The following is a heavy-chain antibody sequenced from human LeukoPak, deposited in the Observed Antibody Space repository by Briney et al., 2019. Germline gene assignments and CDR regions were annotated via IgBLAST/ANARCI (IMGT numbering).Heavy chain of an antibody. J-gene: IGHJ4*02. Sequence: GGSLRLSYAASGFTFSRSWMHWRRQVPGKGLVWVSEIYSDATTTAYADSVKGRFIISRDNAKNTLYLQMNSLRPEDTAVYYCACLYGGSTFFDYWGQGTLVTVSS. CDR1: GFTFSRSW. V-gene: IGHV3-74*01. CDR3: ACLYGGSTFFDY. D-gene: IGHD4-23*01. CDR2: IYSDATTT.